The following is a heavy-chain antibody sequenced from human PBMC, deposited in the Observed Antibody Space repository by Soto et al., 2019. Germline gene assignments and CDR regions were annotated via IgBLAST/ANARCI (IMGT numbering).Heavy chain of an antibody. J-gene: IGHJ6*02. CDR3: VRQGIDYLHGLVDV. V-gene: IGHV4-59*08. CDR1: SGPDRSHN. CDR2: VYYTGDT. Sequence: QVQLQQSGPRLVKPSETLSLTCTVSSGPDRSHNWGWIRQPPGRGLEWIGYVYYTGDTAYNPSLRSRVSISADPSTNDLSLTLSSVPAADTAVYYCVRQGIDYLHGLVDVWGQGTTVSVSS. D-gene: IGHD4-17*01.